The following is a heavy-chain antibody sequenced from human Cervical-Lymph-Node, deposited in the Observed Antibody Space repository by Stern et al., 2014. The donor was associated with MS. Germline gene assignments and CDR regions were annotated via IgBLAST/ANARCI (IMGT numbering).Heavy chain of an antibody. Sequence: EMQLVESGGGLVQPGGSLRLSCVASGFTFSNYWMSWVRQAPGKGLEWVANITHDGSDEFYVDSVKGRFTISRDNAKNSLYLQMNSLRVEDTAVYYCARLSLGYWGQGILVTVSS. J-gene: IGHJ4*02. CDR1: GFTFSNYW. CDR2: ITHDGSDE. V-gene: IGHV3-7*01. CDR3: ARLSLGY.